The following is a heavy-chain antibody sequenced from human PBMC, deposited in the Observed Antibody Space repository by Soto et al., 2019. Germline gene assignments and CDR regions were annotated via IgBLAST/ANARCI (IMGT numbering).Heavy chain of an antibody. V-gene: IGHV3-66*01. CDR2: IFPGGGT. Sequence: EVQLVESGGGLVQRGGSLRLSCTVSGLSVSSRYMSWVRQAPGKGLEWVSVIFPGGGTYYADSVKGRFTISRDNSKNTVYLQMNSLTAEDTAMYYCARDPCDYWGQGTLVTVSS. J-gene: IGHJ4*02. CDR1: GLSVSSRY. CDR3: ARDPCDY.